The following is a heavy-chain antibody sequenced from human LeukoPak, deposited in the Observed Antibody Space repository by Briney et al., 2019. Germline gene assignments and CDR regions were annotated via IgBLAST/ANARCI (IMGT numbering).Heavy chain of an antibody. CDR3: ARPNEGYYDSSGYYSY. D-gene: IGHD3-22*01. CDR1: GGSFSGYY. V-gene: IGHV4-34*01. Sequence: SETLSLTCAVYGGSFSGYYWSWIRQPPGEGLEWIGEINHSGSTNYNPSLKSRVTISADTSKNQFSLKLSSVTAADTAVYYCARPNEGYYDSSGYYSYWGQGTLVTVSS. CDR2: INHSGST. J-gene: IGHJ4*02.